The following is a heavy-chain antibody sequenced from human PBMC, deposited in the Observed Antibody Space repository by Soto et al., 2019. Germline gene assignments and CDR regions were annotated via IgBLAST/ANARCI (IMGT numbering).Heavy chain of an antibody. CDR2: ISYDGSNK. CDR1: GFTFSSYG. J-gene: IGHJ4*02. V-gene: IGHV3-30*18. Sequence: QVQLVESGGGVVQPGRSLRLSCAASGFTFSSYGMHWVRQAPGKGLEWGAVISYDGSNKYYADSVKGRFTISRDNSKNTLYLQMNSLRAEDTAVYYCAKEVAVAVGSPGYWGQGTLVTVSS. D-gene: IGHD6-19*01. CDR3: AKEVAVAVGSPGY.